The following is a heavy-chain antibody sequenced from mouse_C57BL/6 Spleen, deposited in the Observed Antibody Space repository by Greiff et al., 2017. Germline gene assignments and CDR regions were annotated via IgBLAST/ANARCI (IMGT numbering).Heavy chain of an antibody. CDR1: GYTFTSYW. CDR2: IHPDSGST. J-gene: IGHJ1*03. V-gene: IGHV1-64*01. Sequence: QVQLQQSGAELVKPGASVKLSCKASGYTFTSYWMHWVKQRPGQGLEWIGMIHPDSGSTNYNEKFKSKATLTVDKSSSTAYMQLSSLTSEDSAVYYCAREDFRGWYFDGWGTGTTVTVSS. CDR3: AREDFRGWYFDG.